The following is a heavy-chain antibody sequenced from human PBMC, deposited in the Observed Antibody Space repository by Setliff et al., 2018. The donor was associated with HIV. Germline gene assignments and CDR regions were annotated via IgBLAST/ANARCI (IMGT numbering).Heavy chain of an antibody. D-gene: IGHD5-18*01. V-gene: IGHV4-34*01. J-gene: IGHJ5*02. CDR1: GGSFSGYY. Sequence: SETLSLTCTVYGGSFSGYYWTWIRQPPGKGLEFIGEMNHSGATNYLPSLKSRVTMSLDTSKNQFSLKMTSVTAADTALYYCSNWNTTIDEDAWGQGTLVTVSS. CDR2: MNHSGAT. CDR3: SNWNTTIDEDA.